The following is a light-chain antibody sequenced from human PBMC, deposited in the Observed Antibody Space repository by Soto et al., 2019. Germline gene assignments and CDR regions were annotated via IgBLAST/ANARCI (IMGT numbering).Light chain of an antibody. CDR1: RSVSSY. CDR2: DAS. V-gene: IGKV3-11*01. J-gene: IGKJ5*01. CDR3: QQRSNWPIT. Sequence: EIVLTQSPATLSLSPGESATLSFRATRSVSSYLAWYQQKPGQAPRHLIYDASSRPTDIPARFSGSGSGTDFTLTISSLEPEDFALYYCQQRSNWPITFGQGTRLEIK.